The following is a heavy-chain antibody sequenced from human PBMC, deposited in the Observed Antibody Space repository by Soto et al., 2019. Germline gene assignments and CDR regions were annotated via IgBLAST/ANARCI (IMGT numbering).Heavy chain of an antibody. CDR1: GSTFPSYG. Sequence: GAQLKISSKLSGSTFPSYGSSWVRQAPGQGLEWMGWISAYNGNTNYAQKLQGKGTMTTDTSTSTAYIELRSLRSDDTAVYYCARDGGVEADYWGQGTLVTVSS. J-gene: IGHJ4*02. D-gene: IGHD3-16*01. CDR3: ARDGGVEADY. CDR2: ISAYNGNT. V-gene: IGHV1-18*04.